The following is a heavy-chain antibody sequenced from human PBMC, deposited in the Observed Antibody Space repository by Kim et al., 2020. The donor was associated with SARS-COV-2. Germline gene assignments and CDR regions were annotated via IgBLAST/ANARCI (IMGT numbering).Heavy chain of an antibody. CDR3: ARELHKTTKLITMDRGVKDAFDT. J-gene: IGHJ3*02. CDR1: GGSISSGGYY. D-gene: IGHD3-10*01. Sequence: SETLSLTCTVSGGSISSGGYYWSWIRQHPGKGLEWIGYIYYSGSTYYNPSLKSRVTISVDTSKNQFSLKLSSVTAADTAVYYCARELHKTTKLITMDRGVKDAFDTWGQGTIVTVPS. V-gene: IGHV4-31*03. CDR2: IYYSGST.